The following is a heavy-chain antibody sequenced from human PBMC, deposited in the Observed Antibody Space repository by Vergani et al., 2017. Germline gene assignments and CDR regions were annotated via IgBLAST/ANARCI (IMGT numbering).Heavy chain of an antibody. CDR3: AAADYGDFSYYGMDV. J-gene: IGHJ6*02. D-gene: IGHD4-17*01. V-gene: IGHV4-59*01. CDR1: GGSISSYY. CDR2: IYYSGST. Sequence: QVQLQESGPGLVKPSETLSLTCTVSGGSISSYYWSWIRQPPGKGLEWIGYIYYSGSTNYNPSLKSRVTISVDTSKNQLSLKLSSVTAADTAVYYCAAADYGDFSYYGMDVWGQGTTVTVSS.